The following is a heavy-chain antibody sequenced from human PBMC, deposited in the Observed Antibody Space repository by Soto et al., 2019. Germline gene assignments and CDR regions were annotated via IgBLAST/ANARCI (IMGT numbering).Heavy chain of an antibody. CDR1: GYTFTSYD. CDR2: MNPNSGNT. CDR3: ATHREGATYYFDY. D-gene: IGHD1-26*01. V-gene: IGHV1-8*01. Sequence: ASVKVSCKASGYTFTSYDINWVRQATGQGLEWMGWMNPNSGNTGYAQKFQGRVTMTRNTSISTAYMELSSLRSEDTAVYYCATHREGATYYFDYWGQRTLVTVSS. J-gene: IGHJ4*02.